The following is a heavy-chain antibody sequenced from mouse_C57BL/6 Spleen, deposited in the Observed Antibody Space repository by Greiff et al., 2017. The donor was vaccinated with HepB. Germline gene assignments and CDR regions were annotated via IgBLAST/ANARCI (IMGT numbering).Heavy chain of an antibody. CDR1: GFTFSSYA. Sequence: EVKLVESGGGLVKPGGSLKLSCAASGFTFSSYAMSWVRQTPEKRLEWVATISDGGSYTYSPDNVKGRFTISRDNAKNNLYLQMSHLKSEDTAMYYCAREPYYYGSPYYAMDYWGQGTSVTVSS. J-gene: IGHJ4*01. CDR2: ISDGGSYT. D-gene: IGHD1-1*01. V-gene: IGHV5-4*01. CDR3: AREPYYYGSPYYAMDY.